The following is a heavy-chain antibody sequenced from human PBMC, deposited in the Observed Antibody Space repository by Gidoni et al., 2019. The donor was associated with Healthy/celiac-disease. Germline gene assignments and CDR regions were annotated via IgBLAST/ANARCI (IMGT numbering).Heavy chain of an antibody. V-gene: IGHV3-23*01. CDR3: AKDGARDRIVVVTAFDY. D-gene: IGHD2-21*02. J-gene: IGHJ4*02. CDR2: ISGSGGST. Sequence: EVQLLESGGGLVQPGGSLRLSCAASGFTFSRYAMSWVRQAPGKGLEWVSAISGSGGSTYYADSVKGRFTISRDNSKNTLYLQMNSLRAEDTAVYYCAKDGARDRIVVVTAFDYWGQGTLVTVSS. CDR1: GFTFSRYA.